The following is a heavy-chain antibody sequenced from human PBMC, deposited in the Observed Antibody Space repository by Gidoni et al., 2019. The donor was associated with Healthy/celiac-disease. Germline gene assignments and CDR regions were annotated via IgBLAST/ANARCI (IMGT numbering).Heavy chain of an antibody. CDR1: GYSVTSNW. J-gene: IGHJ5*02. CDR2: IDPSASYP. Sequence: EVQLVQSGAEVKKPGESLRISCKGSGYSVTSNWISWVRQMPGKGLEWMGGIDPSASYPNYSPSFQGHVTISADKSISTAYLQWSSLKASDTAMYYCARTTYYYGSGSYHACDPWGQGTLVTVSS. D-gene: IGHD3-10*01. CDR3: ARTTYYYGSGSYHACDP. V-gene: IGHV5-10-1*03.